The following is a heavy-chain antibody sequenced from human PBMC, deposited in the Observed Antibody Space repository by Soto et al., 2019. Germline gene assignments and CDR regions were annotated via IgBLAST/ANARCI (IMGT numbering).Heavy chain of an antibody. CDR2: IWHHGNNK. CDR3: ARDQQRVQFDY. J-gene: IGHJ4*02. CDR1: GFTFSSYG. V-gene: IGHV3-33*01. Sequence: GGSLRLSCAASGFTFSSYGMHWVRQAPGKGLEWVAVIWHHGNNKYYADSVKGRFTISRDNSKSTLYLQMNSLRAEDTAVYYCARDQQRVQFDYWGQGTLVTVSS. D-gene: IGHD6-13*01.